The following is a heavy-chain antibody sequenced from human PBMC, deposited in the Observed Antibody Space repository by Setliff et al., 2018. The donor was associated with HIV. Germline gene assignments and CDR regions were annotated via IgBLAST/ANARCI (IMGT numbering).Heavy chain of an antibody. V-gene: IGHV4-61*09. J-gene: IGHJ3*02. D-gene: IGHD3-22*01. CDR3: ARILLYDSSAYFVNAFDI. CDR2: IYTSGST. CDR1: GGSISSGSNY. Sequence: PSETLSLTCTVSGGSISSGSNYWSWIRQPAGKGLEWTGHIYTSGSTNYNPSLKSRVTISVDTSKNQFYLKLSSVTAADTAVYYCARILLYDSSAYFVNAFDIWGQGTVVTVS.